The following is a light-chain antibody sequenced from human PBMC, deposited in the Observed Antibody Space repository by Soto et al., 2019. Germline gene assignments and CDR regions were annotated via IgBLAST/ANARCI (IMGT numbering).Light chain of an antibody. J-gene: IGLJ3*02. CDR2: EVT. Sequence: QSALTQPPSASGSPGQSVTISCTGTSSDVGGYNYVSWYQQYPGRAHKLMIYEVTKRPSGVPDRFSGSKSGNTASLTVPGLQAEDEADYYCSSYAASNNFYFVFGGGTKLTVL. CDR1: SSDVGGYNY. CDR3: SSYAASNNFYFV. V-gene: IGLV2-8*01.